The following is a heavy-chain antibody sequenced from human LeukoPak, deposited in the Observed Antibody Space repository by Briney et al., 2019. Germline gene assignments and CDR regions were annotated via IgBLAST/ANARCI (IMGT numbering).Heavy chain of an antibody. CDR3: ARESGGSYYDY. CDR2: IYYSGST. V-gene: IGHV4-39*07. D-gene: IGHD3-16*01. Sequence: SETLSLTCTVSGGSISSSSYYWGWIRRPPGKGLEWIGNIYYSGSTYYNPSLKSRVTISVDTSKNQVSLKLSSVTAADTAVYYCARESGGSYYDYWGQGTRVTVSS. CDR1: GGSISSSSYY. J-gene: IGHJ4*02.